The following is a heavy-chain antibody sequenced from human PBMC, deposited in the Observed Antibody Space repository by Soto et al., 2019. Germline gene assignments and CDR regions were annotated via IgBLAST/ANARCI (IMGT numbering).Heavy chain of an antibody. CDR2: ISGSGGST. Sequence: GGSLRISCAASGFTFSSYAMSWVRQAPGKGLEWVSAISGSGGSTYYADSVEGRFTISRDNSKNTLYLQMNSLRAEDTAVYYCAKDTPRLRIAATPVLGPWGQGTLVTVSS. V-gene: IGHV3-23*01. J-gene: IGHJ5*02. CDR3: AKDTPRLRIAATPVLGP. CDR1: GFTFSSYA. D-gene: IGHD6-13*01.